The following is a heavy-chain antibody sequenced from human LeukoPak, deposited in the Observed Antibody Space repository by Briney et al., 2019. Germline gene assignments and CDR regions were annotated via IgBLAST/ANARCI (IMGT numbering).Heavy chain of an antibody. CDR3: ARDYYDSSGYTGFDY. D-gene: IGHD3-22*01. J-gene: IGHJ4*02. CDR1: GYTFTNYY. Sequence: ASVKVSCKASGYTFTNYYMHWVRQAPGQGLEWMGVINPGDGTTSYAQKFQGRVTMTRDTSTSTVYMELSSLRSDDTAVYYCARDYYDSSGYTGFDYWGQGTLVTVSS. V-gene: IGHV1-46*01. CDR2: INPGDGTT.